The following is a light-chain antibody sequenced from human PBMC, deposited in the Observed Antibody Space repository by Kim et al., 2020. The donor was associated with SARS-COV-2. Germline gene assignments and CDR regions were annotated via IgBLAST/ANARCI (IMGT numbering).Light chain of an antibody. CDR1: QIVETF. Sequence: ASVGDRVTITCRASQIVETFLAWYQQKPGKAPDLLIYQASSLQIGVPSRFSGSGSGTEFTLTINSLQPDDSATYYCQHYIRFPYTFGQGTKVDIK. CDR3: QHYIRFPYT. V-gene: IGKV1-5*03. J-gene: IGKJ2*01. CDR2: QAS.